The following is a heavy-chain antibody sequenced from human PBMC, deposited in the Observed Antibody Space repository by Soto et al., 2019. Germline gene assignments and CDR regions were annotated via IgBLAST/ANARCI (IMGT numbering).Heavy chain of an antibody. J-gene: IGHJ5*02. CDR3: ARRKHPARYCSGGSCSMYNWFDP. V-gene: IGHV5-51*01. CDR1: GYSFTSYW. CDR2: IYPGDPDT. Sequence: PGESLKISCKGSGYSFTSYWIGWVRQMPGKGLEWMGIIYPGDPDTRYSPSFQGQVTISADKSISTAYLQWSSLKASDTAMYYCARRKHPARYCSGGSCSMYNWFDPWGQGTLVTVSS. D-gene: IGHD2-15*01.